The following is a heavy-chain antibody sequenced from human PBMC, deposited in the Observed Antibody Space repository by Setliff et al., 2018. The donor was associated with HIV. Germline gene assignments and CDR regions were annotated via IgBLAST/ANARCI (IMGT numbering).Heavy chain of an antibody. CDR2: ISDDGSAK. CDR1: GFNFNNHA. Sequence: GGSLRLSCAASGFNFNNHAMHWVRQAPGKGPECVAVISDDGSAKYYGDSVKGRFTISRDNSKDTLYLDLNSLRSEDTAVYYCAKNLYRSPWSPLDYWGQGTQVTVSS. V-gene: IGHV3-30*04. CDR3: AKNLYRSPWSPLDY. J-gene: IGHJ4*02. D-gene: IGHD6-19*01.